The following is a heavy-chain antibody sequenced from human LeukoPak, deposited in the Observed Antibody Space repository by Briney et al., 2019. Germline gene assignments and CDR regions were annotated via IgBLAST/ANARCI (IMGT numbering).Heavy chain of an antibody. Sequence: GGSLRLSCAASGFTFSSYWMSWVRQAPGKGLEWVANIKQDGREKYYVDSVKGRFTISRDQAKNSLYLQMNSLRAEATAVYYCAREYQLLSSYYYMDVWGKGTTVTVSS. J-gene: IGHJ6*03. CDR1: GFTFSSYW. D-gene: IGHD2-2*01. CDR3: AREYQLLSSYYYMDV. V-gene: IGHV3-7*01. CDR2: IKQDGREK.